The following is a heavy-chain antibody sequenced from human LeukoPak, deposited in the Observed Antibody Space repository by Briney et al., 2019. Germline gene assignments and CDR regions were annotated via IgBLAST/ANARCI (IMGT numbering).Heavy chain of an antibody. Sequence: GALRLSCAASGFTLSSYSMNWVRQSPGKGLEWISSISSSSYIYYADSVKGRFTISRDNAKNSLYLQMNSLRAEDTAVYYCARAYDILTGYQGYFDYWGQGTLVTVSS. J-gene: IGHJ4*02. V-gene: IGHV3-21*01. CDR1: GFTLSSYS. D-gene: IGHD3-9*01. CDR2: ISSSSYI. CDR3: ARAYDILTGYQGYFDY.